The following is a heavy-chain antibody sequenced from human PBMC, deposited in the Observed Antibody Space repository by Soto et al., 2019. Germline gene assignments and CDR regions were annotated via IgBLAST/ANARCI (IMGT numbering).Heavy chain of an antibody. D-gene: IGHD1-26*01. CDR2: INPNSGGT. V-gene: IGHV1-2*04. J-gene: IGHJ5*02. CDR3: AREQPELSGAVGARLMGWFDP. Sequence: QVQLVPSGAEVKKPGASVKVSCKASGYTFTGYYMHWVRQAPGQGLEWMGWINPNSGGTNYAQKFQGWVTMTRDTSISTAYMELSRLRSDDTAVYYCAREQPELSGAVGARLMGWFDPWGQGTLVTVSS. CDR1: GYTFTGYY.